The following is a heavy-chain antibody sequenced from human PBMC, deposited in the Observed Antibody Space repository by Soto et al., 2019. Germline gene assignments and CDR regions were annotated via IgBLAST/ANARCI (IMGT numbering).Heavy chain of an antibody. CDR1: GYTFTGYY. Sequence: ASVKVSCKASGYTFTGYYMHWVRQAPGQGLEWMGWINPNSGGTNYAQKFQGWVTMTRDTSISTAYMELSRLRSDDTAVYYCARDMREYSSGWYYYYSYGMGVHYQATTVTVSS. V-gene: IGHV1-2*04. J-gene: IGHJ6*02. D-gene: IGHD6-19*01. CDR3: ARDMREYSSGWYYYYSYGMGV. CDR2: INPNSGGT.